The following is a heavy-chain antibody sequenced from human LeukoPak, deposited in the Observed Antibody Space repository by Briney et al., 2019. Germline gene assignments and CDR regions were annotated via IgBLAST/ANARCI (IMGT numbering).Heavy chain of an antibody. J-gene: IGHJ4*02. D-gene: IGHD6-19*01. CDR1: GGSISTYY. CDR3: ARQVGYSSGWYIY. CDR2: IYYSGST. Sequence: PSETLSLTCTVSGGSISTYYWSWTRQPPGKGLEWIGHIYYSGSTNYNPSLKSRVTISVDTSNNQFSLKVTSVTAADTAVYYCARQVGYSSGWYIYWGQGTLVTVSS. V-gene: IGHV4-59*08.